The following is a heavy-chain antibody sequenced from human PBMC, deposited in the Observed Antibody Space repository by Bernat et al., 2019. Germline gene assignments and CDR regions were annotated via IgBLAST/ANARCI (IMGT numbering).Heavy chain of an antibody. CDR3: AKDVEAAAGMWYYYYGMDV. Sequence: EVQLVESGGGLVQPGRSLRLSCAASGFTFDDYAMHWVRQAPGKGLEWVSGISWNSVSIGYADSVKGRFTISRDNAKNYLYLQMNSLRDKDTALYYCAKDVEAAAGMWYYYYGMDVWGQGTTVTVSS. V-gene: IGHV3-9*01. J-gene: IGHJ6*02. CDR1: GFTFDDYA. CDR2: ISWNSVSI. D-gene: IGHD6-13*01.